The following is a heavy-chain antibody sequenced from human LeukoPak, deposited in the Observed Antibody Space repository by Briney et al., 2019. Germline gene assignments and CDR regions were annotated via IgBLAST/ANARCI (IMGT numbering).Heavy chain of an antibody. J-gene: IGHJ3*02. Sequence: SETLSLTCTVSGGSINSYYWSWIRQPPGRGLEWIGSIHYSGSTSYNPSLRSRVTISVDKSKNQFFLKLSSVTATDTAVYYCARHLDYGDHQGAFDIWGQGTMVTVSS. V-gene: IGHV4-59*01. CDR1: GGSINSYY. CDR2: IHYSGST. D-gene: IGHD4-17*01. CDR3: ARHLDYGDHQGAFDI.